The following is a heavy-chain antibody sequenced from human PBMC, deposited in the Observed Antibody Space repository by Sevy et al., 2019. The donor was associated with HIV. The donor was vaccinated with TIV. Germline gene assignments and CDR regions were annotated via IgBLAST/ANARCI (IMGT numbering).Heavy chain of an antibody. CDR3: ARPVCNVLCYWRDGDWFDL. CDR1: GYVFTNYG. V-gene: IGHV1-18*01. J-gene: IGHJ5*02. D-gene: IGHD2-21*02. CDR2: ISPYNGNT. Sequence: GASVKVSCKASGYVFTNYGISWVRQAPGQGLEWMGWISPYNGNTQYAQKFQGRVTMTTDTSPNTAYMELRNLRSDDTAVYYCARPVCNVLCYWRDGDWFDLWGQGTLVTVSS.